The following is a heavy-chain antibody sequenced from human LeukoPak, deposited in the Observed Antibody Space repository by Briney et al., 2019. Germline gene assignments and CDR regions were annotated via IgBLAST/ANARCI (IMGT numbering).Heavy chain of an antibody. CDR2: IYYSGST. V-gene: IGHV4-31*03. Sequence: PSETLSLTCTVSGGSISSGGYYWSWLRQHPGKGLEWIGYIYYSGSTYYNPSLKSRVTISVDTSKNQFSLKLSSVTAADTAVYYCALYCSSTSCRRGAFDYWGQGTLVTVSS. D-gene: IGHD2-2*01. CDR1: GGSISSGGYY. CDR3: ALYCSSTSCRRGAFDY. J-gene: IGHJ4*02.